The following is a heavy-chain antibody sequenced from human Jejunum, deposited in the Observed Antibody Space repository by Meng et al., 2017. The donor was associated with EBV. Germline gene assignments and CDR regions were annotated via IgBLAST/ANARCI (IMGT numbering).Heavy chain of an antibody. V-gene: IGHV3-20*01. CDR1: GFTLEDYG. J-gene: IGHJ4*02. CDR3: ARDKRGAGYCHDY. D-gene: IGHD2-2*03. CDR2: INWDGRRT. Sequence: EGAVAGVGGGVVRPGGSLRLSCVASGFTLEDYGMNWVRQVPGKGLEWVATINWDGRRTGYADSVKGRFTISRDNAKNSLYLQMNSLRAEDTALYHCARDKRGAGYCHDYWGQGTLVTVSS.